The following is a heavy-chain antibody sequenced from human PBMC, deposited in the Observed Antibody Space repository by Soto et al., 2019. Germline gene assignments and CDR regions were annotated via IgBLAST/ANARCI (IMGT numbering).Heavy chain of an antibody. CDR1: GFTFSSYG. Sequence: PGGSLRLSCAASGFTFSSYGMHWVRQAPGKGLEWVAVISYDGSNKYYADSVKGRFTISRDNSKNTLYLQMNSLRAGDTAVYYCAKSPIYSSYAFDIWGQGTMVTVSS. CDR3: AKSPIYSSYAFDI. CDR2: ISYDGSNK. J-gene: IGHJ3*02. D-gene: IGHD6-6*01. V-gene: IGHV3-30*18.